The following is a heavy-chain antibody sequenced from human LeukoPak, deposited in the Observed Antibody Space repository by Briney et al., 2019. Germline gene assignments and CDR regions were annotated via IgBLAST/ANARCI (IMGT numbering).Heavy chain of an antibody. V-gene: IGHV3-30*02. CDR3: AELGITMIGGV. J-gene: IGHJ6*04. CDR2: IRYDGCNK. D-gene: IGHD3-10*02. Sequence: GGSLRLSCSASVFTFSNYRMHWVRQAPGKGLEGVAFIRYDGCNKYYADAVKGRFTISRDNSKNTLYLQMNSLRAEDTAVYYCAELGITMIGGVWGKGTTVTISS. CDR1: VFTFSNYR.